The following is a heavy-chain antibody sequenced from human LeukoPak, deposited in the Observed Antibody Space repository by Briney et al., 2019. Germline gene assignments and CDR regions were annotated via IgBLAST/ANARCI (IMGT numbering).Heavy chain of an antibody. CDR2: ISAYNGDT. J-gene: IGHJ4*02. CDR3: ARGPRYCSGGICYGSNFDY. D-gene: IGHD2-15*01. Sequence: GASVKVSCKASGYTFTSYGITWVRQAPGQGLEWMGWISAYNGDTNYAQKLQGRVTMTTDTSTSTAYMELRSLRSDDTAVYYCARGPRYCSGGICYGSNFDYWGQGTLVTVSS. CDR1: GYTFTSYG. V-gene: IGHV1-18*01.